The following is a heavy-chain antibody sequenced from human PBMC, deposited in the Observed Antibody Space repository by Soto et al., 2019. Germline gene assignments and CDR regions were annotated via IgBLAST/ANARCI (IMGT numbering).Heavy chain of an antibody. D-gene: IGHD5-12*01. V-gene: IGHV5-10-1*01. CDR2: IDPSDSYT. CDR3: ARHLATHYYYYYGMDV. CDR1: GYSFTSYW. Sequence: PGESLKISCKGSGYSFTSYWISWVRQMPGKGLEWMGRIDPSDSYTNYSPSFQGHVTISADKSISTAYLQWSSLKASDTAMYYCARHLATHYYYYYGMDVWGQGTTVTVSS. J-gene: IGHJ6*02.